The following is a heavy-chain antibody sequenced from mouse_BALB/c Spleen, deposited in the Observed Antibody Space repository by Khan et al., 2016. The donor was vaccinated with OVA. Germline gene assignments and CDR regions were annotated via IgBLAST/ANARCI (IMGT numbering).Heavy chain of an antibody. CDR2: ISGGGST. D-gene: IGHD1-1*01. Sequence: EMKLVESGGGLVKPGGSLRFSCAASGFTFSSYAMSWVRQTPEKRLEWVASISGGGSTYYPDSVKGRFTISRDNAWNILYIQKNSLRSEDTAMYYGVGYGSSFFDYWGQGTTLTVSS. CDR3: VGYGSSFFDY. J-gene: IGHJ2*01. V-gene: IGHV5-6-5*01. CDR1: GFTFSSYA.